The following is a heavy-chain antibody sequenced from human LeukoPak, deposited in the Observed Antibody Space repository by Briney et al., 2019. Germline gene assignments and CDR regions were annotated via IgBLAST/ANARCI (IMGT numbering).Heavy chain of an antibody. CDR2: IGSSGGSK. CDR1: GFNFITAA. CDR3: VKDIQLTT. J-gene: IGHJ3*01. Sequence: GGSLRLSCAASGFNFITAAMTWVRQAPGKGLEWVSLIGSSGGSKYYADSVERRFPNSRDNSNHTLSLQMNSLRVEDTTIYYCVKDIQLTTWGLGTMVTVSS. V-gene: IGHV3-23*01. D-gene: IGHD5-24*01.